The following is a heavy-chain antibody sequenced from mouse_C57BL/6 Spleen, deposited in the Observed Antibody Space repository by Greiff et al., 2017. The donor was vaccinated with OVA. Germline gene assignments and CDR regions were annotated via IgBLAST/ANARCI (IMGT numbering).Heavy chain of an antibody. Sequence: VQLQQPGAELVKPGASVKLSCKASGYTFTSYWMQWVKQRPGQGLEWIGEIDPSDSYTNYNQKFKGKATLTVDTSSSTAYIQLISLTSEDSAVYYCARSDVYDAVFAYWGQGTLVTVSA. J-gene: IGHJ3*01. CDR2: IDPSDSYT. CDR3: ARSDVYDAVFAY. V-gene: IGHV1-50*01. CDR1: GYTFTSYW. D-gene: IGHD2-2*01.